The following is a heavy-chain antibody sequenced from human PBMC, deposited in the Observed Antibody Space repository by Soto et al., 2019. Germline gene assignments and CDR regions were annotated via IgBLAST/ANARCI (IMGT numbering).Heavy chain of an antibody. Sequence: PSETLSLTCTVSGGSISSGDYYWSWIRQPPGEGLEWIGYIYYSGSTYYNPSLKSRVTISVDTSKNQFSLKLSSVTAADTAVYYCARCYSFGDYYFDYWGQGTLVTVSS. J-gene: IGHJ4*02. CDR2: IYYSGST. D-gene: IGHD2-21*02. CDR1: GGSISSGDYY. V-gene: IGHV4-30-4*01. CDR3: ARCYSFGDYYFDY.